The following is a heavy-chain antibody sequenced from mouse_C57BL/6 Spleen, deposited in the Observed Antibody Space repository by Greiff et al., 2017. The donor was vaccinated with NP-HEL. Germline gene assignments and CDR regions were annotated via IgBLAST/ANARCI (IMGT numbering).Heavy chain of an antibody. D-gene: IGHD1-1*01. Sequence: DVQLQESGPGLVKPSQSLSLTCSVTGYSITSGYYWNWIRQFPGNKLEWMGYISYDGSNNYNPSLKNLISITRDTSKNQFFLKLNSVTTEDTATYYWAREEDYCGPFAYWGQGTLVTVSA. CDR1: GYSITSGYY. J-gene: IGHJ3*01. CDR3: AREEDYCGPFAY. V-gene: IGHV3-6*01. CDR2: ISYDGSN.